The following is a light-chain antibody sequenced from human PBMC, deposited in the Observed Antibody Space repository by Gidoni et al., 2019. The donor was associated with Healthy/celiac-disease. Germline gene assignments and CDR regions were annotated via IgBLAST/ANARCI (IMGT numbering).Light chain of an antibody. Sequence: DTQMSQSPPSLSASVGDRVTITCQGSQSISNYFNWYQQKPGKAPELLIYDASNLETGVPSRFSGSGSGTDFTFTISSLQPEDIATYYCQQYDILPLPLTFGGGTKVEIK. CDR2: DAS. J-gene: IGKJ4*01. CDR3: QQYDILPLPLT. CDR1: QSISNY. V-gene: IGKV1-33*01.